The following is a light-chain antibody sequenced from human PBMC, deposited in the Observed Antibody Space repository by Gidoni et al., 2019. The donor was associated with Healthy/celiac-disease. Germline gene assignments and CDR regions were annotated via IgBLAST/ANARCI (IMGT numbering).Light chain of an antibody. V-gene: IGKV3-20*01. CDR2: GAS. J-gene: IGKJ1*01. CDR3: QQYGSSPPWT. Sequence: EIVLTQSPGTLSWSPGERATLSCRASQSVSSSYLAWYQQKPGQAPRPLICGASSRATGIPDRVSGSGSGTDFTLTISRLEPEDCAVYYCQQYGSSPPWTFGQGTKVEIK. CDR1: QSVSSSY.